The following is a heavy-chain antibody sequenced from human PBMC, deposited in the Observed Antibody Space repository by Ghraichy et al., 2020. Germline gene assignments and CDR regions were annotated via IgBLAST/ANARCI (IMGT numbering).Heavy chain of an antibody. CDR3: ARNYGDPSPLDY. V-gene: IGHV3-21*01. CDR2: ISSSSSYI. D-gene: IGHD4-17*01. Sequence: LSLTCAASGFTFSSYSMNWVRQAPGKGLEWVSSISSSSSYIYYADSVKGRFTISRDNAKNSLYLQMNSLRAEDTAVYYCARNYGDPSPLDYWGQGTLVTVSS. J-gene: IGHJ4*02. CDR1: GFTFSSYS.